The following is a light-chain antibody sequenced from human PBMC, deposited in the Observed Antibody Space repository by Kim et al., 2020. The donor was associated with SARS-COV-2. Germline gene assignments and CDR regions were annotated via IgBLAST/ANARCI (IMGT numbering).Light chain of an antibody. CDR1: RSISRY. CDR3: QQRNNWPHLT. V-gene: IGKV3-11*01. J-gene: IGKJ4*01. CDR2: DAS. Sequence: SPGESATLSCRASRSISRYVAWYQQKPGQAPRLLIYDASNRATGIPARFSGSGSGTDFTLTISSLQSEDFAVYYCQQRNNWPHLTFGGGTKVNIK.